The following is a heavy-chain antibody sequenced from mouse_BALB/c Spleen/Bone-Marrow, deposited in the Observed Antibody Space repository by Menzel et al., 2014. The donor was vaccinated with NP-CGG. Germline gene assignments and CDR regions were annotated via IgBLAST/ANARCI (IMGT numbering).Heavy chain of an antibody. V-gene: IGHV3-2*02. Sequence: VQLQQSGPGLVKPSQSLSLTCTVTGYSITSDYAWNWIRQFPGNKLEWMGYISYSGSSSYNPSLESRISITRDTSKTQFFLQLHSVTTEDTATYYCARYDYDVGYFDYWGQGTTLVVSS. CDR1: GYSITSDYA. D-gene: IGHD2-4*01. J-gene: IGHJ2*01. CDR2: ISYSGSS. CDR3: ARYDYDVGYFDY.